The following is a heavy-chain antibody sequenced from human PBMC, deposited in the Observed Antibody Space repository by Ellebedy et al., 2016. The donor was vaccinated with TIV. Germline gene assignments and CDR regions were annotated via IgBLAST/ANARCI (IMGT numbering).Heavy chain of an antibody. V-gene: IGHV3-23*01. D-gene: IGHD6-19*01. Sequence: GESLKISCAASGFTFSSYAMSWVRQAPGKGLEWVSTINGSGSRTDSADSVKGRFTFSSDNSKNTLYPHMNSLRAEDTAVYHCSKGTQWLGRSCFDYWGQGTLVTVSS. CDR3: SKGTQWLGRSCFDY. CDR1: GFTFSSYA. CDR2: INGSGSRT. J-gene: IGHJ4*02.